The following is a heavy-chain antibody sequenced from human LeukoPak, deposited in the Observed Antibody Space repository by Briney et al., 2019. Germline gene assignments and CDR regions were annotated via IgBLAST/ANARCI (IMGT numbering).Heavy chain of an antibody. CDR1: GGSISSYY. CDR3: ARDRKPNSGWYGYETPDALDI. V-gene: IGHV4-39*07. CDR2: IYYSGST. J-gene: IGHJ3*02. D-gene: IGHD6-19*01. Sequence: SETLSLTCTVSGGSISSYYWSWIRQPPGKGLEWIGSIYYSGSTYYNPSLKSRVTISVDTSKNQFSLKLSSVTAADTAVYYCARDRKPNSGWYGYETPDALDIWGQGTMVTVSS.